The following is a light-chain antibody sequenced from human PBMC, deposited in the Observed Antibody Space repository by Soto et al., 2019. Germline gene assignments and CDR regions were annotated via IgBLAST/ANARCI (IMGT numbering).Light chain of an antibody. CDR1: QSISSW. CDR2: DAS. J-gene: IGKJ1*01. Sequence: DIQMTQSPSTLSASVGDRVTITCRASQSISSWLAWYQQKPGKAPKLLIYDASSLESGVPSRCSGSGSGTEFTLDISSLQPDDFATQYGQQYNSYFTWTFGQGTKVEIK. CDR3: QQYNSYFTWT. V-gene: IGKV1-5*01.